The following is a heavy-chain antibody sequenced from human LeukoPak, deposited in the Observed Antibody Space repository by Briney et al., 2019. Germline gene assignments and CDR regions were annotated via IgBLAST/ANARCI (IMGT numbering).Heavy chain of an antibody. D-gene: IGHD5-18*01. CDR2: INYSGTT. CDR1: GGSINDRSYY. V-gene: IGHV4-39*07. J-gene: IGHJ5*01. CDR3: ARAGLSGYSYGYDWFDS. Sequence: SETLSLTCTVSGGSINDRSYYWAWIRQPPGEALQWVGSINYSGTTYYNPSLKSRLTMSVDTSKNQFSLKVTSVTAADTAVYYCARAGLSGYSYGYDWFDSWGQGTLVTVSS.